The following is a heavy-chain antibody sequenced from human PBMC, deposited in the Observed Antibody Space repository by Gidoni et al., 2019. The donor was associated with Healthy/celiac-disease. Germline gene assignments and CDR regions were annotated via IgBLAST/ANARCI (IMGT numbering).Heavy chain of an antibody. J-gene: IGHJ4*02. Sequence: EVQLVESGGGLIKPGGSLRLSCAASGFTFSNAWMSWVRQAPGKGLEWVGRIKSKTDGGTTDYAAPVKGRFTISRDDSKNTLYLQMNSLKTEDTAVYYCTTDPGMYYYGSGSGYWGQGTLVTVSS. V-gene: IGHV3-15*01. D-gene: IGHD3-10*01. CDR2: IKSKTDGGTT. CDR3: TTDPGMYYYGSGSGY. CDR1: GFTFSNAW.